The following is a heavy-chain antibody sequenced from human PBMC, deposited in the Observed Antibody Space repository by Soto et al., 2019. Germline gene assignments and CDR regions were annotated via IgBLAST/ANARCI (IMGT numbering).Heavy chain of an antibody. CDR1: GFTFNSYG. D-gene: IGHD2-2*01. J-gene: IGHJ6*02. CDR2: ISYDGSNK. Sequence: GGSLRLSCVASGFTFNSYGMHWVRQAPGKGLEWVAIISYDGSNKFYADSVKGRFTISRDNPKNTLYLQMNSLRAEDTAVYYCAKTLGYCTSSSCSRDFYYYCGMDVWGQGTTVTVSS. V-gene: IGHV3-30*18. CDR3: AKTLGYCTSSSCSRDFYYYCGMDV.